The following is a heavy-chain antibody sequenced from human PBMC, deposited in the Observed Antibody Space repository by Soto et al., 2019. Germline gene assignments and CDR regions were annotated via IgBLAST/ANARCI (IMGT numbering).Heavy chain of an antibody. Sequence: SVKVSCKASGGTFSSYAISLVRQAPGQGLEWMGGIIPIFGTANYAQKFQGRVTITADESTSTAYMELSSLRSEDTAVYYCARDLSAAGTRDYYYYYGMDVWGQGTTVTV. D-gene: IGHD6-13*01. CDR2: IIPIFGTA. J-gene: IGHJ6*02. V-gene: IGHV1-69*13. CDR3: ARDLSAAGTRDYYYYYGMDV. CDR1: GGTFSSYA.